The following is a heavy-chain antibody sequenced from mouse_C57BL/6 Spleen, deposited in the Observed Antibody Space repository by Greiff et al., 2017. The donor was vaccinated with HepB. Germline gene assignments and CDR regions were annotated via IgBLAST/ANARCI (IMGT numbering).Heavy chain of an antibody. D-gene: IGHD2-13*01. CDR2: IYPGSGNT. V-gene: IGHV1-76*01. CDR1: GYTFTDYY. Sequence: VQLQQSGAELVRPGASVKLSCKASGYTFTDYYINWVKQRPGQGLEWIARIYPGSGNTYYNEKFKGKATLTAEKSSSTAYMQLSSLTSEDSAVYFCARSDYPYNFDYWGQGTTLTVSS. CDR3: ARSDYPYNFDY. J-gene: IGHJ2*01.